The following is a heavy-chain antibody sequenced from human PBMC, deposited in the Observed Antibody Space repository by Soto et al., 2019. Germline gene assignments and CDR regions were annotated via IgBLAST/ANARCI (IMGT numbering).Heavy chain of an antibody. CDR1: GGTFSSYA. V-gene: IGHV1-69*13. D-gene: IGHD3-10*01. CDR3: ARDLDGSGSYFTDY. CDR2: IIPIFGTA. J-gene: IGHJ4*02. Sequence: SVKVSCKASGGTFSSYAISWVRQAPGQGLEWMGGIIPIFGTANYAQKFQGRVTITADESTSTAYMELRSLRSDDTAIYYCARDLDGSGSYFTDYWGQGTLVTVSS.